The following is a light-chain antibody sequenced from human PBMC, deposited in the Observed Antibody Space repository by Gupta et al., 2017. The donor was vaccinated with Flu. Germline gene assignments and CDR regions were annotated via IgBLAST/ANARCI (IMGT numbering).Light chain of an antibody. CDR1: QNIGNY. CDR3: QQSYSAPLT. CDR2: AAS. Sequence: IQLTRSPSSLSASVGDRVTITCRASQNIGNYLIWYQQKPGKAPKVLIYAASSLQSGIPSRFSGSGSGADFALTITSLQPEDFAIYYCQQSYSAPLTFGGGTKVDI. V-gene: IGKV1-39*01. J-gene: IGKJ4*01.